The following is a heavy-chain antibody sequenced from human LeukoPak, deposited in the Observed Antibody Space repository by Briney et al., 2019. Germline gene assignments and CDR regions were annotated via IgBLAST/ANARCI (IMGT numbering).Heavy chain of an antibody. CDR2: FDHEDGET. Sequence: ASVNVSCKVSGYTLTQSSIHSVRQAPGKGLEWMGGFDHEDGETMYAQKFQGRVNMTEHTSPDTAYMELSSLRSEDTAVYYCAMYDVAADTGFDYWGQGTLVTVSS. CDR1: GYTLTQSS. J-gene: IGHJ4*02. CDR3: AMYDVAADTGFDY. D-gene: IGHD6-13*01. V-gene: IGHV1-24*01.